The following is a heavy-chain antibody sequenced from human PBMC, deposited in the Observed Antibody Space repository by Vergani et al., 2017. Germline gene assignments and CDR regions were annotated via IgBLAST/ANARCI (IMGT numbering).Heavy chain of an antibody. CDR1: DSSIMTNPY. Sequence: QVQLQESGPGLVKPSETLTLTCDVSDSSIMTNPYWGWFRQSPGEGLEWIGCIHHSGDTHYNSSLKSRVSISIVSSSKFSLSLTSVTAADTAIYYCARHRGSGGFFPSSYFYGMDVWGHGTTDTVSS. CDR3: ARHRGSGGFFPSSYFYGMDV. CDR2: IHHSGDT. J-gene: IGHJ6*02. V-gene: IGHV4-38-2*01. D-gene: IGHD3-10*01.